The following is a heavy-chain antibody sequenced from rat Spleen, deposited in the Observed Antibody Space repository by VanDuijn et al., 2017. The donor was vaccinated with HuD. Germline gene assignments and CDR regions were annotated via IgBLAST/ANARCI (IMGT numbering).Heavy chain of an antibody. V-gene: IGHV2-13*01. J-gene: IGHJ2*01. D-gene: IGHD3-1*01. CDR2: MWGNGNT. CDR1: GFSLSNYG. Sequence: QVQLKESGPGLVQPSQTLSLTCTVSGFSLSNYGVIWVRQPPGKGLDWMGVMWGNGNTNYNSSLKSRLSISRDNSKSQVFLKMNSLQTEDTAIYFCTILGYWGQGVMVTVSS. CDR3: TILGY.